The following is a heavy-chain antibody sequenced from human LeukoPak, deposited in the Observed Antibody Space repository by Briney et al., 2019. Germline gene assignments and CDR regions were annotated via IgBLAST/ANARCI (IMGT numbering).Heavy chain of an antibody. CDR3: ARGAHHETTDG. D-gene: IGHD1-7*01. J-gene: IGHJ4*02. CDR2: IKTDGSVK. Sequence: PGGSLRLSCAASGFTFHDYWMTWVRQAPRKGLEWVALIKTDGSVKEYMDSVKGRFTLPRDNPRNSLYLQMNSLRCEHTAIYFCARGAHHETTDGWGQGTLVSVSS. V-gene: IGHV3-7*01. CDR1: GFTFHDYW.